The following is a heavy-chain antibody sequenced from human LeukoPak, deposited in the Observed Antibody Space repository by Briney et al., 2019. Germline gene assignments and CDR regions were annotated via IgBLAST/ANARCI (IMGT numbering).Heavy chain of an antibody. D-gene: IGHD3-9*01. CDR1: GYTFTRYY. CDR2: INPSGGSP. Sequence: GASVKVSCKASGYTFTRYYMHWVRQAPGQGLEWMGIINPSGGSPTYAQKFQGRVTMTRDTSTGTVYMELSSRRSEDTAVYYCARGRYDTVTGYFSRDYFDYWGQGTLVTVSS. CDR3: ARGRYDTVTGYFSRDYFDY. V-gene: IGHV1-46*01. J-gene: IGHJ4*02.